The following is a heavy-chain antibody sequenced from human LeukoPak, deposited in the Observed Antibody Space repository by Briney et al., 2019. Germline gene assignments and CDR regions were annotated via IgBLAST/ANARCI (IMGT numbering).Heavy chain of an antibody. Sequence: GGSLRLSCAASGFTFSSYAMHWVSQAPGKGLEWVAVISYDGSNKYYADSVKGRFTISRDNSKNTLYLQMNSLRAEDTAVYYCARDIDGYGSGSYRFDYWGQGTLVTVSS. J-gene: IGHJ4*02. D-gene: IGHD3-10*01. CDR2: ISYDGSNK. CDR1: GFTFSSYA. CDR3: ARDIDGYGSGSYRFDY. V-gene: IGHV3-30-3*01.